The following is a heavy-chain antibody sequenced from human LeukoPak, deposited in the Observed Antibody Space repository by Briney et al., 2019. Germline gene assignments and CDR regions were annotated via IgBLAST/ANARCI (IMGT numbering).Heavy chain of an antibody. Sequence: SETLSLTCTVSGGSISSYYWSWIRQPPGKGLEWIGYVHDSGSTNYGPSLKSRVTISLDTSKNQFSLKLSSVTAADTAVYYCARGGASSRYLNSWGQGTLVTVSS. CDR1: GGSISSYY. J-gene: IGHJ4*02. D-gene: IGHD2-15*01. CDR3: ARGGASSRYLNS. V-gene: IGHV4-59*01. CDR2: VHDSGST.